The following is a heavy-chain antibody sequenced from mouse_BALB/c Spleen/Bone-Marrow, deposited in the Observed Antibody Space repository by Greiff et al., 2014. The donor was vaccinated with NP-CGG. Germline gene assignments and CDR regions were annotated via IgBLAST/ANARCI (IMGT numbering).Heavy chain of an antibody. D-gene: IGHD1-1*01. V-gene: IGHV5-17*02. CDR1: GFTFSSFG. Sequence: EVMLVESGGGLVQPGGSRKLSCAASGFTFSSFGMHWVRQAPEKGLEWVAYISSGSSTIYYADTVKGRFTISRDNPKNTPFLQMTSLRSEDTAMYYCARLRRYYGYFDYWGQGTTLTVSS. CDR3: ARLRRYYGYFDY. J-gene: IGHJ2*01. CDR2: ISSGSSTI.